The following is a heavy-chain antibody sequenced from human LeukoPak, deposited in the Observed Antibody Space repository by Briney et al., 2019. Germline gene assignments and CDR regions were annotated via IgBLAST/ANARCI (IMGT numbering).Heavy chain of an antibody. CDR3: ARDLESSGPSEYYGMDV. J-gene: IGHJ6*02. Sequence: SQTLSLTCTVSGGSISSGDYYWSWIRQPPGKGLEWIGYIYYSGSTYYNPSLKSRVTISVDTSKNQFSLKLSSVTAADTAVYYCARDLESSGPSEYYGMDVWGQGTTVTVSS. V-gene: IGHV4-30-4*01. CDR1: GGSISSGDYY. D-gene: IGHD6-19*01. CDR2: IYYSGST.